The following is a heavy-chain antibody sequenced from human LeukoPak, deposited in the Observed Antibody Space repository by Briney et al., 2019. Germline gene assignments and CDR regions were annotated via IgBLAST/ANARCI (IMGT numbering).Heavy chain of an antibody. CDR2: IYPRDGST. CDR1: GYTFTSYY. D-gene: IGHD3-16*01. V-gene: IGHV1-46*01. Sequence: ASVKVSCKASGYTFTSYYIHWVRQAPGQGLEWMGMIYPRDGSTSYAQKFQGRVTVTRDTSTSTVHMELSGLRSEDTAVYYCARAPADYESFDYWGQGTLVTVSS. CDR3: ARAPADYESFDY. J-gene: IGHJ4*02.